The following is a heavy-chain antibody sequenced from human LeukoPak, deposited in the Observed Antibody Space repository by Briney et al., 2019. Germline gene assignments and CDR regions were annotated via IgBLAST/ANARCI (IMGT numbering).Heavy chain of an antibody. D-gene: IGHD2-21*02. CDR3: AREYCGGDCYSGMLDY. J-gene: IGHJ4*02. V-gene: IGHV3-11*04. CDR1: GFTFSDYY. Sequence: GGSLRLSCAASGFTFSDYYMSWIRQAPGKGLEWVSYISSSGSTIYYADSVTGRFTISRDNAKNSLYLQMNSLRAEDTAVYYCAREYCGGDCYSGMLDYWGQGTLVTVSS. CDR2: ISSSGSTI.